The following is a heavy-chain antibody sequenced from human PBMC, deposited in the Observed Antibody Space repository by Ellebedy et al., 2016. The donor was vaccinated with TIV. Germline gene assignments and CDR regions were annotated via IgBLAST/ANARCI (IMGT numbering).Heavy chain of an antibody. V-gene: IGHV3-30*18. J-gene: IGHJ3*01. CDR2: ISFDGSYE. D-gene: IGHD3-3*02. Sequence: GESLKISCGASGFTFNSYGFHWVRQAPGKGLQWVAGISFDGSYEYFAVSVKGRFTIARDHSQNILHLQLNSLRAEDSAVYYCAKSKLPFLEWLSHSFDLWGQGTTVTVSS. CDR1: GFTFNSYG. CDR3: AKSKLPFLEWLSHSFDL.